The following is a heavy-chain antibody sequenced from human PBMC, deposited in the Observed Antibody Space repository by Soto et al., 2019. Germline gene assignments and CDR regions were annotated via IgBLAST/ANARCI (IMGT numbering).Heavy chain of an antibody. CDR3: AKDLTYRYGSGGSCYSHYGIDV. CDR2: ISYDGSNK. Sequence: GGSLRLSCAASGFTFSSYGMHWVRQAPGKGLEWVAVISYDGSNKYYADSVKGRFTISRDNSKNTLYLQMNSLRAEDTAVYYCAKDLTYRYGSGGSCYSHYGIDVWAQRTTVTGSS. J-gene: IGHJ6*02. V-gene: IGHV3-30*18. D-gene: IGHD2-15*01. CDR1: GFTFSSYG.